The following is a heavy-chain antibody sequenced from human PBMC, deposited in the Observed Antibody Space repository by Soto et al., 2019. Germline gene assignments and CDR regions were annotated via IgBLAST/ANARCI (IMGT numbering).Heavy chain of an antibody. CDR1: GGTFSSYG. D-gene: IGHD6-19*01. V-gene: IGHV1-18*01. Sequence: ASVKVSCKASGGTFSSYGISWVRQAPGQGLEWMGWISAYNGNTNYAQKLQGRVTMTTDTSTSTAYMELRSLRSDDTAVYYCARRSSGWYYFDYWGQGTLVTVSS. J-gene: IGHJ4*02. CDR3: ARRSSGWYYFDY. CDR2: ISAYNGNT.